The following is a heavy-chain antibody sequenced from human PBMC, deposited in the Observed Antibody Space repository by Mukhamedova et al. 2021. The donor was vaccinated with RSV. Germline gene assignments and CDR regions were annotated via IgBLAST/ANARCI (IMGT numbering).Heavy chain of an antibody. D-gene: IGHD4-23*01. CDR3: ARGDYGGNSPFDY. V-gene: IGHV1-69*01. Sequence: GRVTITADESTSTAYMELSSLRSEDTAVYYCARGDYGGNSPFDYWGQGTLVTVSS. J-gene: IGHJ4*02.